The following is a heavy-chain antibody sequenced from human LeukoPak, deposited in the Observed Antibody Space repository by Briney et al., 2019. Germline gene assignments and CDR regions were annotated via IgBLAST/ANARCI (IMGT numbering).Heavy chain of an antibody. CDR1: GFTFSSYE. D-gene: IGHD3-10*01. J-gene: IGHJ4*02. CDR2: ISSSGSTI. V-gene: IGHV3-48*03. Sequence: PGGSLRLSCAASGFTFSSYEMNWVRQAPGKGLEWVSYISSSGSTIYYADSVKGRFTISRDNAKNSLYLQMNSLRAEDTAVYYCARDIYYYGSGSSNFDYWGQGTLVTVSS. CDR3: ARDIYYYGSGSSNFDY.